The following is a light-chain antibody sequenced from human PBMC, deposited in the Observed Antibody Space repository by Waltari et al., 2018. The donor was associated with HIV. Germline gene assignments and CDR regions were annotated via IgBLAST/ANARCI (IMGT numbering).Light chain of an antibody. CDR1: QDISDS. J-gene: IGKJ3*01. CDR3: QQLESYPFT. V-gene: IGKV1-9*01. Sequence: DIQLTQSPSFLAASVGDRVSISCRASQDISDSLAWYQVKPGKAPKLLVYLASTLQTGVPSRFSGSQSGTYFALTINDLQPEDFATYYCQQLESYPFTFGPGTAVDLK. CDR2: LAS.